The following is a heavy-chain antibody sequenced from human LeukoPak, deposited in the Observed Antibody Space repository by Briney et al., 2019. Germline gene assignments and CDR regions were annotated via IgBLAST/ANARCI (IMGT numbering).Heavy chain of an antibody. Sequence: SETLSLTCAVYGGSFSGYYWSWIRQPPGKGLEWIGEINHSGSTNYNPSLKSRVTISVDTPKNQFSLKLSSVTAADTAVYYCARARGVGDYWGQGTLVTVSS. V-gene: IGHV4-34*01. CDR2: INHSGST. CDR1: GGSFSGYY. CDR3: ARARGVGDY. J-gene: IGHJ4*02. D-gene: IGHD3-10*01.